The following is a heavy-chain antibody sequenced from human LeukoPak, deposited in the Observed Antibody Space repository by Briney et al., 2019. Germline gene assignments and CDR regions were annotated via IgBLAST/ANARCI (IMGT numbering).Heavy chain of an antibody. CDR2: INHSGST. CDR3: ARGRAKDIVVVVAARKGLYNWFDT. D-gene: IGHD2-15*01. V-gene: IGHV4-34*01. J-gene: IGHJ5*02. CDR1: GGSFSGYY. Sequence: SETLSLTCAVYGGSFSGYYWSWIRQPPGKGLEWIGEINHSGSTNYNPSLKSRVTISVDTSKNQFSLKLSSVTAADTAVYYCARGRAKDIVVVVAARKGLYNWFDTWGQGTLVTVSS.